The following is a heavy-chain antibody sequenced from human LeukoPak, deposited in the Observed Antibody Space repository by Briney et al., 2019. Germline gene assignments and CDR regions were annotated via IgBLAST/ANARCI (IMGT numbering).Heavy chain of an antibody. CDR1: GGSISSHY. Sequence: SETLSLTCTVSGGSISSHYWSWIRQPPGKGLEWIGSIYHSGSTYYNPSLKSRVTISVDTSKNQFSLKLSSVTAADTAVYYCAGRVVAGFDYWGQGTLVTVSS. CDR3: AGRVVAGFDY. D-gene: IGHD2-15*01. V-gene: IGHV4-59*11. CDR2: IYHSGST. J-gene: IGHJ4*02.